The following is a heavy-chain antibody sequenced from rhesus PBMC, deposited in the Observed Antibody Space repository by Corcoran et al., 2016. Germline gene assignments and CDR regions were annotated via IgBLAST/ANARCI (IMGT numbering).Heavy chain of an antibody. CDR3: TRFGY. CDR1: GFTFPSYG. J-gene: IGHJ4*01. Sequence: EVQLVEPGGGLVQPGGSLRLSCPASGFTFPSYGFPWARPADGKGLDWVAVISSDGSKKSFADTVKDRFTISRDDSKNVLYLQMNNLTLDDTALYFCTRFGYWGRGVLVTVSS. V-gene: IGHV3-54*02. CDR2: ISSDGSKK.